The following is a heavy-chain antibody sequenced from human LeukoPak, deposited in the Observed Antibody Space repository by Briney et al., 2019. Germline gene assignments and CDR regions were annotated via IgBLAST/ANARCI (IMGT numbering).Heavy chain of an antibody. CDR1: GFTFSSFG. CDR3: AKDLTMIVVDPWYFDY. J-gene: IGHJ4*02. V-gene: IGHV3-23*01. Sequence: GGSLRLSCAASGFTFSSFGMSWVRQAPGKGLEWVSAISSTGGTAYYADSVKGRFTISRDNSKNTLYLQMNSLRAEDTAVYYCAKDLTMIVVDPWYFDYWGQGTLVTVSS. D-gene: IGHD3-22*01. CDR2: ISSTGGTA.